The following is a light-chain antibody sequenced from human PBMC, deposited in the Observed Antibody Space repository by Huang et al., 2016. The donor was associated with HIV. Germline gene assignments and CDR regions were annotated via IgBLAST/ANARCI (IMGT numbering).Light chain of an antibody. J-gene: IGKJ2*01. Sequence: EIVLTQSPATLSLSPGERATLYWRASPSISSRLAWYQQKPGQAPRLLIYDASRRVTGIPARFSGSGSGTDFTLTISSLEPEDFAVYYCQRYSFGQGTKLEIK. CDR1: PSISSR. CDR2: DAS. CDR3: QRYS. V-gene: IGKV3-11*01.